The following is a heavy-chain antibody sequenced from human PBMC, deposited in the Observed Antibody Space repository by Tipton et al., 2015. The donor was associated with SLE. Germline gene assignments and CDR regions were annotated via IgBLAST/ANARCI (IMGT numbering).Heavy chain of an antibody. CDR2: IYSGGST. V-gene: IGHV3-53*05. D-gene: IGHD4-23*01. CDR3: ARYGGSPPY. J-gene: IGHJ4*02. Sequence: SLRLSCAASGFTFSGSAVHWVRQASGKGLEWVSVIYSGGSTYYADSVKGRFTISRDNSKNTLYLQMNSLRAEDTAVYYCARYGGSPPYWGQGTLVTVSS. CDR1: GFTFSGSA.